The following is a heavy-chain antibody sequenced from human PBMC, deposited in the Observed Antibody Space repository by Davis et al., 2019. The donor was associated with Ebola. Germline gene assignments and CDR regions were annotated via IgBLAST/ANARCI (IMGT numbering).Heavy chain of an antibody. CDR3: ARGGVGGIAAGYNWFDP. D-gene: IGHD6-13*01. Sequence: SETLSLTCTVSGGSISSYYWSWIRQPPGKGLEWIGYIYYSGSTNCNPSLKSRVTISVDTSKNQFSLKLSSVTAADTAVYYCARGGVGGIAAGYNWFDPWGQGTLVTVSS. V-gene: IGHV4-59*01. CDR2: IYYSGST. J-gene: IGHJ5*02. CDR1: GGSISSYY.